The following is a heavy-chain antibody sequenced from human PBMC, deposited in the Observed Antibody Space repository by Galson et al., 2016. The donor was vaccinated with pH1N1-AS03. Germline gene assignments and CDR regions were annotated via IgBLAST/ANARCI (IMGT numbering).Heavy chain of an antibody. Sequence: PALVKPTQTLTLTCTFSGFSLTSSGVGVGWIRQPPGKAPEWLALIYWDDVKVYSPSLKSRLTITKDTSKNLVVLIVTDVDPVDSATYYCAHRLSRMHGLGVGGHGTTVTVSS. CDR1: GFSLTSSGVG. CDR2: IYWDDVK. V-gene: IGHV2-5*02. J-gene: IGHJ6*02. CDR3: AHRLSRMHGLGV. D-gene: IGHD1-14*01.